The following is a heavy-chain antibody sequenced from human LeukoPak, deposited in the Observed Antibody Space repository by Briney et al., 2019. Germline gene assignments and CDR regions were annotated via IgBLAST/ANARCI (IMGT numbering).Heavy chain of an antibody. CDR3: AREGVAVADH. D-gene: IGHD6-19*01. CDR1: GYTFTSYS. Sequence: ASVKVSCKASGYTFTSYSMHWVRQAPGQGLEWMGIINPSGGSTSYAQKFQGRVTMTRDMSTNTVYMELSSLRSEDTAVYYCAREGVAVADHWGQGTLVTVSS. CDR2: INPSGGST. V-gene: IGHV1-46*01. J-gene: IGHJ5*02.